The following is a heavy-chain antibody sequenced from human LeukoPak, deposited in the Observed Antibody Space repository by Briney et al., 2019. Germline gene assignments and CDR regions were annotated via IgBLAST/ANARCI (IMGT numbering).Heavy chain of an antibody. D-gene: IGHD1-26*01. V-gene: IGHV1-8*03. CDR3: ARGDSGSYYGNNWFDP. J-gene: IGHJ5*02. Sequence: ASVKVSCKASGYTFTSYDINWVRQATGQGLEWMGWMNPNSGNTGYAQKFQGRVTITRNTSISTAYMELSSLRSEDTAVYYCARGDSGSYYGNNWFDPWGQGTLVTVSS. CDR1: GYTFTSYD. CDR2: MNPNSGNT.